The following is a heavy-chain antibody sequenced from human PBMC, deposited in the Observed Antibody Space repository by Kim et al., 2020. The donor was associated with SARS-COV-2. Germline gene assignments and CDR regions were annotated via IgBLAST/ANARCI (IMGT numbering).Heavy chain of an antibody. J-gene: IGHJ4*02. V-gene: IGHV3-30*04. D-gene: IGHD3-10*01. CDR1: GFTFSSYA. CDR3: ARVSSWFGESPMLYYFDY. CDR2: ISYDGSNK. Sequence: GRSLRLSCAASGFTFSSYAMHWVRQAPGKGLEWVAVISYDGSNKYYADSVKGRFTISRDNSKNTLYLQMNSLRAEDTAVYYCARVSSWFGESPMLYYFDYWGQGTLVTVSS.